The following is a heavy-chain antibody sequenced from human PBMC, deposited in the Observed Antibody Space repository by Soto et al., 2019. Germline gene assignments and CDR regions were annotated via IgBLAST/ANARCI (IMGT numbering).Heavy chain of an antibody. J-gene: IGHJ6*02. CDR3: AAYSGSFYYGMDV. CDR2: IYPGESDT. V-gene: IGHV5-51*01. D-gene: IGHD1-26*01. Sequence: GESLKISCKASGYSFTSYWIGWVRQMPGKGLEWMGIIYPGESDTRYSPSFQGQVTISADKSISTAYLQWSSLKASDTAMHYCAAYSGSFYYGMDVWGQGTTVTVSS. CDR1: GYSFTSYW.